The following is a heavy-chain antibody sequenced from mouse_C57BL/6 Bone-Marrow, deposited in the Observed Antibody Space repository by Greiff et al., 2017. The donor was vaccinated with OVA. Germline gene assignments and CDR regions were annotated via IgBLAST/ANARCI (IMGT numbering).Heavy chain of an antibody. Sequence: VQLQHSGPELVKPGASVKIPCKASGYTFTDYNMDWVKQSHGKSLEWIGDINPNNGGTIYNQKFKGKATLTVDKSSSTAYMELRSLTSEDTAVYYCARRGYYGSSYDYYAMDYWGQGTSVTVSS. J-gene: IGHJ4*01. CDR2: INPNNGGT. V-gene: IGHV1-18*01. CDR1: GYTFTDYN. D-gene: IGHD1-1*01. CDR3: ARRGYYGSSYDYYAMDY.